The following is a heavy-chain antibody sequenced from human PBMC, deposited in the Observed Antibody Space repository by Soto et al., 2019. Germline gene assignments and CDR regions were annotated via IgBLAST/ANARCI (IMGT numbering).Heavy chain of an antibody. Sequence: EVQVLESGGGLVQPGGSLRLSCAGSGFTFINYAMNWVRQAPGKGLECVSSISGGGDAAFFPDSVRGRFTISRDNSKNTVTLQRNSLGVDDTAVYYCARKILGSTTRPNYWYFDLWGRGTLVTVSS. D-gene: IGHD7-27*01. V-gene: IGHV3-23*01. CDR2: ISGGGDAA. J-gene: IGHJ2*01. CDR1: GFTFINYA. CDR3: ARKILGSTTRPNYWYFDL.